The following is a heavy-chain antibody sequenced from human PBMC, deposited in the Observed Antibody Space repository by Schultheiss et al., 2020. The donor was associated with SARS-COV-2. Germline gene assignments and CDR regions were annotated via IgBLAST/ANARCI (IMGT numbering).Heavy chain of an antibody. CDR2: ISGSGGST. V-gene: IGHV3-23*01. Sequence: GGSLRLSCAASGFTFSSYAMSWVRQAPGKGLEWVSAISGSGGSTYYADSVKGRFTISRDNSKNTLYLQMNSLRAEDTAVYYCARDRIDCSSTSCYLSWFDPWGQGTLVTVSS. D-gene: IGHD2-2*01. CDR3: ARDRIDCSSTSCYLSWFDP. CDR1: GFTFSSYA. J-gene: IGHJ5*02.